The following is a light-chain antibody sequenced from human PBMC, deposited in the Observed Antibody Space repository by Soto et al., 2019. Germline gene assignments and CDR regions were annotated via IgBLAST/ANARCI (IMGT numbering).Light chain of an antibody. J-gene: IGKJ3*01. Sequence: DMVLTQSPGTLSLSPGERATLSCRASQSVSSKYLAWYQQKPGQAPRVLIYGASIRATGIPERFSGGGSGTDFTLAITRLEPEDVAVYYCQQYGSSLFTVGPWTKVDIE. CDR2: GAS. V-gene: IGKV3-20*01. CDR3: QQYGSSLFT. CDR1: QSVSSKY.